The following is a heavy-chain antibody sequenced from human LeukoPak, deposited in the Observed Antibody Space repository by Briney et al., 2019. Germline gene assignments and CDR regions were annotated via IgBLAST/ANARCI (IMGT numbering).Heavy chain of an antibody. CDR3: ARKYSSGWSLNWFDP. D-gene: IGHD6-19*01. CDR2: IYYSGST. J-gene: IGHJ5*02. CDR1: GGSISSYY. V-gene: IGHV4-59*01. Sequence: SETLSLTCTVSGGSISSYYWSWIRQPPGKGLEWIGYIYYSGSTNYNPSLKSRVTISVDTSKNQFSPKLSSVTAADTAVYYCARKYSSGWSLNWFDPWGQGTLVTVSS.